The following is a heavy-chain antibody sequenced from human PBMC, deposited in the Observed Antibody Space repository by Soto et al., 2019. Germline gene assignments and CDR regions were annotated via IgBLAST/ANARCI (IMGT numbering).Heavy chain of an antibody. CDR1: GGSVIRGGSY. CDR3: ARGTGYCTNGVCHLNGMDV. Sequence: PSETLSLTCTVSGGSVIRGGSYWSWIRQHPGKGLEWIGYIYDSGTTYYNPSLKSRAIISIDTSKGQFSLKLSSVTAADTAVYYCARGTGYCTNGVCHLNGMDVWGQGTTVTVSS. V-gene: IGHV4-31*03. D-gene: IGHD2-8*01. J-gene: IGHJ6*02. CDR2: IYDSGTT.